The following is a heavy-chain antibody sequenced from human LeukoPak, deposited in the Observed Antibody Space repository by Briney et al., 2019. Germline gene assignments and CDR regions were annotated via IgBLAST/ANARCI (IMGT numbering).Heavy chain of an antibody. D-gene: IGHD6-13*01. CDR1: GYTFTGYY. J-gene: IGHJ6*03. CDR3: ARGASSSWPPYYYYMDV. V-gene: IGHV1-2*02. CDR2: INPNSGGT. Sequence: GASVKVSCKASGYTFTGYYMHWVRQAPGQGLEWMGWINPNSGGTNYAQKFQGRVTMTRDTSISTAYMELSRLRSDDTAVYYCARGASSSWPPYYYYMDVWGKGTTVTVSS.